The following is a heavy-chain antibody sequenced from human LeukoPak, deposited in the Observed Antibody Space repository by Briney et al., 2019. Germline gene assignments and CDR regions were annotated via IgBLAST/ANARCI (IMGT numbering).Heavy chain of an antibody. CDR1: GYVFTTYA. CDR2: INAANGNT. D-gene: IGHD6-6*01. J-gene: IGHJ4*02. V-gene: IGHV1-3*01. CDR3: ARSIAANSYYFDY. Sequence: ASVKVSCKASGYVFTTYAIHWVRQASGQRLEWLGWINAANGNTRYSQKLRGRVTITRDTSASTAYMELSSLRPEDTAVYYCARSIAANSYYFDYWGQGTLVTVSS.